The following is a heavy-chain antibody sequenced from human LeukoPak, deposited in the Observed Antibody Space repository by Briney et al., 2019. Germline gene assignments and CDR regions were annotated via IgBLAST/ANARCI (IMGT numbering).Heavy chain of an antibody. D-gene: IGHD2-21*01. V-gene: IGHV4-39*01. J-gene: IGHJ4*02. CDR2: VSYGGST. CDR3: ARQALWFFDH. CDR1: SGSISSNSNY. Sequence: PSETLSLTCTVSSGSISSNSNYWACIRQPPGRGLEWIGSVSYGGSTYYSPSLESRVTISVDTSKNQFSLKLSSVTAADTAVYYCARQALWFFDHWGQGTLVTVSS.